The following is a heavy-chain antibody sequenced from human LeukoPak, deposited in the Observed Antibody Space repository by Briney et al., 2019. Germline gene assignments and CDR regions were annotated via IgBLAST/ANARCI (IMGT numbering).Heavy chain of an antibody. CDR2: INTDGTAT. CDR1: GLTLSSYW. CDR3: ASSHVTPTSFDY. V-gene: IGHV3-74*01. Sequence: GSLRLSCAASGLTLSSYWMHWVRQAPGKGLVWVSHINTDGTATTYADSVKGRFTISRDNAKNSLYLQMNSLRAEDTAVYYCASSHVTPTSFDYWGQGTLVTDSS. D-gene: IGHD4-11*01. J-gene: IGHJ4*02.